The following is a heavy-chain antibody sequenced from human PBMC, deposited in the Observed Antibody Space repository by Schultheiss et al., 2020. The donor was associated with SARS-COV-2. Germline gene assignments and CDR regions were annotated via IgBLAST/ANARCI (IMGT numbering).Heavy chain of an antibody. V-gene: IGHV1-69*13. CDR3: AADIRAAAGTRGDY. J-gene: IGHJ4*02. Sequence: SVKVSCKASGGTFSSYAISWVRQAPGQGLEWMGGIIPIFGTANYAQKFQGRVTITADESTSTAYMELSSLRSEDTAVYYCAADIRAAAGTRGDYWGQGTLVTVSS. CDR1: GGTFSSYA. CDR2: IIPIFGTA. D-gene: IGHD6-13*01.